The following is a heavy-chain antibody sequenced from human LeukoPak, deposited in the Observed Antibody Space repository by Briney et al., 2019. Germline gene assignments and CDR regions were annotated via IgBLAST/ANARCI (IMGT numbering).Heavy chain of an antibody. CDR1: GGSISRYY. Sequence: ASETLSLTCTVSGGSISRYYRSWIRQPPGKGLEWIGYIYYSGSTNYNPSLKSRVTISVDRSMIKFSLKLSSVTAVDTAVYYCARGYDFWSGYYSYYFDYWGQGTLVTVSS. CDR2: IYYSGST. V-gene: IGHV4-59*01. CDR3: ARGYDFWSGYYSYYFDY. D-gene: IGHD3-3*01. J-gene: IGHJ4*02.